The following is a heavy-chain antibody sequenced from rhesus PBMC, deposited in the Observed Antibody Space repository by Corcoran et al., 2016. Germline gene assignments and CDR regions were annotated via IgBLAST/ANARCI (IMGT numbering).Heavy chain of an antibody. D-gene: IGHD2-33*01. J-gene: IGHJ4*01. V-gene: IGHV4-169*01. CDR2: IYGAGSRA. CDR3: ARSSGYNYPDF. CDR1: GGSFSRSY. Sequence: QLQLQASGPGLVTPSETLSVACAVSGGSFSRSYWSWILQAPGKGLECIGYIYGAGSRANYQHSLQSRVTLSVDTSQSQLFLNLKSVTAADTAVYYCARSSGYNYPDFWGQGVLVTVSS.